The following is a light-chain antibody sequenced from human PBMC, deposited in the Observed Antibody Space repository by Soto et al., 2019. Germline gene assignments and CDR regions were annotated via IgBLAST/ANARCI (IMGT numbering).Light chain of an antibody. CDR2: DPS. V-gene: IGKV3-15*01. CDR3: QQYTNWPLT. CDR1: QIVSNN. Sequence: EIVLTQSPATLSVSPGERATLSCRASQIVSNNLAWYQQKPGQAPRLLIYDPSTRATVIPARFSGSGSGTEFTLTISSLQSEDFADYYCQQYTNWPLTFGGGTKVEIK. J-gene: IGKJ4*01.